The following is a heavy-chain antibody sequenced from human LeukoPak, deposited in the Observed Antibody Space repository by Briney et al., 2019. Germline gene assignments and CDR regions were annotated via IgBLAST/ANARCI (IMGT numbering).Heavy chain of an antibody. CDR1: GVSISPYY. CDR2: IYYSGNT. D-gene: IGHD6-19*01. Sequence: SETLSLTCAVSGVSISPYYWSWIRQPPGKGLEWIGYIYYSGNTNYNPPLKSRVTLSVDTSKNQFSLKLSSVTAADTAVYYCARYGGSGWVIDNWGQGTLVTVSS. CDR3: ARYGGSGWVIDN. V-gene: IGHV4-59*08. J-gene: IGHJ4*02.